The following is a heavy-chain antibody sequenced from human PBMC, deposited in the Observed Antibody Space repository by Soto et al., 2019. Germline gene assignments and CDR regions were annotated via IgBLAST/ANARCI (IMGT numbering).Heavy chain of an antibody. Sequence: QVQLQESGPGLVKPSETLSLTCAVSGASIRSYHWSWIRQPAGKGLEWIGRMQHTGNTNYNPSLKSRVTMSVDTSKNQISLKMPSVTAADTAVYFCAKDGSSRRWFDPWGQGILVIVSS. J-gene: IGHJ5*02. CDR2: MQHTGNT. D-gene: IGHD3-10*01. V-gene: IGHV4-4*07. CDR1: GASIRSYH. CDR3: AKDGSSRRWFDP.